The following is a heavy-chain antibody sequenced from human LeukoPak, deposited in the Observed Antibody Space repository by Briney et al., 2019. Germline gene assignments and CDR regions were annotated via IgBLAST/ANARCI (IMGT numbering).Heavy chain of an antibody. V-gene: IGHV1-18*01. CDR1: GYSFSSFG. D-gene: IGHD1-7*01. J-gene: IGHJ6*03. CDR2: ISAYNGNT. CDR3: ARDGDWNYRDYYYYMDV. Sequence: ASVKVSCKASGYSFSSFGISWLRQAPGQGLEWMGWISAYNGNTNYAQKLQGRVTMTTDTSTSTAYMELRSLRSDDTAVYYCARDGDWNYRDYYYYMDVWGKGTTVTVSS.